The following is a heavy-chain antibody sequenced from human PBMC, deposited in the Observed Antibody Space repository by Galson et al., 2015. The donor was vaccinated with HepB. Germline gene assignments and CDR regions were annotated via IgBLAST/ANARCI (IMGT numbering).Heavy chain of an antibody. CDR1: GFPFNDYY. Sequence: LRLSCAASGFPFNDYYMTWIRQAPGKGLQWVSYISSSGNIMYYADSVKGRFTISRDDAKNSLLLQVHSLRAEDTAVYYCARNLRILPNYSSYYAMDVWGQGTTVTVSS. V-gene: IGHV3-11*01. CDR2: ISSSGNIM. CDR3: ARNLRILPNYSSYYAMDV. J-gene: IGHJ6*02. D-gene: IGHD2-21*02.